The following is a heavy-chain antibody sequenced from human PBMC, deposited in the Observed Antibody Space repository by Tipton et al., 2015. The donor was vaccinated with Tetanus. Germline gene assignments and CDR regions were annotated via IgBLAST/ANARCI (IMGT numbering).Heavy chain of an antibody. D-gene: IGHD2-8*01. CDR2: IYPGDFEP. J-gene: IGHJ4*02. V-gene: IGHV5-51*01. CDR3: ARLPSSPDGLEFDS. Sequence: QSGAEVKKPGESLKISCQGSGYTFGDYWIGWVRQLPGKGLEWVGIIYPGDFEPRYSPPFQGQVTMSVDKSLSTAYVQWSSLKASDGAMYYCARLPSSPDGLEFDSWGQGSLVTVSS. CDR1: GYTFGDYW.